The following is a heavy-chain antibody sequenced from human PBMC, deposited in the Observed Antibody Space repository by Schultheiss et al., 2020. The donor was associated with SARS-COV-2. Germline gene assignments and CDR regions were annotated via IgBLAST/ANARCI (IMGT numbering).Heavy chain of an antibody. V-gene: IGHV4-61*08. CDR3: ARGGLLWFGVDL. Sequence: SETLSLTCTVSGGSISSGDYYWSWIRQPPGKGLEWIGYIYYTGTTSYNPSLTSRVTILLDTSKNQFSLKLSSVTAADTAVYYCARGGLLWFGVDLWGRGTLVTVSS. D-gene: IGHD3-10*01. J-gene: IGHJ2*01. CDR2: IYYTGTT. CDR1: GGSISSGDYY.